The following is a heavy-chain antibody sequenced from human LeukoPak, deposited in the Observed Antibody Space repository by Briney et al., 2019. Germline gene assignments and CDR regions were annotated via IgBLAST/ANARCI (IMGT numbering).Heavy chain of an antibody. J-gene: IGHJ4*02. CDR1: GGSISSYY. CDR3: AREGVTYSLDY. Sequence: PSETLSLTCTVSGGSISSYYGSWIRQPPGEGLEWIGYIYYSGSTNYNPSLKSRATISVDTSKNQFSLKLSSVTAADTAVYYCAREGVTYSLDYWGQGTLVTVSS. CDR2: IYYSGST. D-gene: IGHD4-23*01. V-gene: IGHV4-59*01.